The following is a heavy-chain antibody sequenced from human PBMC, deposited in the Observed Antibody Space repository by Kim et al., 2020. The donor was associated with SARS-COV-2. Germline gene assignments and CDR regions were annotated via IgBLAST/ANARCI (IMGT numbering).Heavy chain of an antibody. Sequence: SETLSLTCTVSGGSISSDSYYWTWIRQPAGKELEWIGRIYSSGNTNYNPSLKSRVTLSVDTSKNQFSLKLSSVTAADTAVYYCARIKIASSGDWFDPWGQGTLVTVSS. D-gene: IGHD2-21*01. CDR3: ARIKIASSGDWFDP. J-gene: IGHJ5*02. V-gene: IGHV4-61*02. CDR1: GGSISSDSYY. CDR2: IYSSGNT.